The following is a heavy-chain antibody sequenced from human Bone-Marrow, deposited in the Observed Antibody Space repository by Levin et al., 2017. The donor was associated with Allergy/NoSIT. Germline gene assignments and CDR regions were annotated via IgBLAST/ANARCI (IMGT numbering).Heavy chain of an antibody. CDR3: AKGSSAGWQGVFFEY. J-gene: IGHJ4*02. Sequence: GESLKISCAASGFTFDDYTMHWVRQAPGKALEWVSLIIWDGSRTYYADSVKGRFTISRDNSKNSLFLQMNSLRTGDTALYYCAKGSSAGWQGVFFEYWGQGTLVTVSS. V-gene: IGHV3-43*01. D-gene: IGHD6-19*01. CDR2: IIWDGSRT. CDR1: GFTFDDYT.